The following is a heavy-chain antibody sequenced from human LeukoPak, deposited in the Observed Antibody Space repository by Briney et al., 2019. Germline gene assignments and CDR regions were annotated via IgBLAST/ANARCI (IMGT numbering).Heavy chain of an antibody. CDR1: GYTFTGYY. V-gene: IGHV1-2*04. J-gene: IGHJ6*04. CDR2: INPSSGGT. Sequence: GASVKVSCKASGYTFTGYYMHWVRQAPGQGLEWMGWINPSSGGTNYAQKFQGWVTMTRDTSISTAYMELSRLRSDDTAVYYCARADIRVGGPYYGMDVWGKGTTVTVSS. CDR3: ARADIRVGGPYYGMDV. D-gene: IGHD2-15*01.